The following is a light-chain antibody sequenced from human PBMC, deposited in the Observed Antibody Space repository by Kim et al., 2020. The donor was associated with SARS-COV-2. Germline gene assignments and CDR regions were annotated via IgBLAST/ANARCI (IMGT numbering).Light chain of an antibody. CDR3: QQYDSLPYS. CDR1: QDISHY. Sequence: SVSVGDRVTITCQSSQDISHYLNWYQQKPGKVPKLLIYDISNLQSGVPSRFSGGRSGTDFSLTISSLQPEDFATYYCQQYDSLPYSFGQGTKLEI. CDR2: DIS. J-gene: IGKJ2*03. V-gene: IGKV1-33*01.